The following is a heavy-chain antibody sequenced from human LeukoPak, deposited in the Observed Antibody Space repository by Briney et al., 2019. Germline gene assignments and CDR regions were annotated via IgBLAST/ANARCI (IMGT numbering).Heavy chain of an antibody. CDR1: GYSFTSYW. D-gene: IGHD7-27*01. CDR3: ARQLANWGSEGSTFDY. Sequence: GESLKISCKGSGYSFTSYWIGWVRPMPGKGLEWMGIIYPGDSDTRYSPSFQGQVTISADKSISTAYLQWSSLKASDTAMYYCARQLANWGSEGSTFDYWGQGTLVTVSS. V-gene: IGHV5-51*01. CDR2: IYPGDSDT. J-gene: IGHJ4*02.